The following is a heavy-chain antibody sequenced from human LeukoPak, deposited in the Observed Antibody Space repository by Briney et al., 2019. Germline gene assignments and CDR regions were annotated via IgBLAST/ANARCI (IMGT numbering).Heavy chain of an antibody. V-gene: IGHV3-48*01. D-gene: IGHD5-18*01. CDR1: GLTVSSYS. Sequence: GGSLRLSCVASGLTVSSYSMNWVRQAPGKGLEWVSYISSSSSTIYYADSVKGRFTISRDTSKNTLHLQMNSLRAEDTALYYRARERDSFGPEIDYWGQGTLVTVSS. J-gene: IGHJ4*02. CDR2: ISSSSSTI. CDR3: ARERDSFGPEIDY.